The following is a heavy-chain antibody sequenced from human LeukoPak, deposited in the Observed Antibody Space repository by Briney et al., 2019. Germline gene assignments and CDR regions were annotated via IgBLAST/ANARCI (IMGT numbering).Heavy chain of an antibody. J-gene: IGHJ6*03. CDR2: ISSSSSYI. D-gene: IGHD2-15*01. CDR3: ASSRDCSGGSRYLSNYYMDV. V-gene: IGHV3-21*01. CDR1: GFTFSSYE. Sequence: PGGSLRLSCTASGFTFSSYEMNWVRQAPGKGLEWVSSISSSSSYIYYADSVKGRFTISRDNAKNSLYLQMNSLRAEDTAVYYCASSRDCSGGSRYLSNYYMDVWGKGTTVTVSS.